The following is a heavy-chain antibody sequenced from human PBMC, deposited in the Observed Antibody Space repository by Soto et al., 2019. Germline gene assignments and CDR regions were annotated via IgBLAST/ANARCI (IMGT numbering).Heavy chain of an antibody. D-gene: IGHD4-17*01. CDR3: ARVPSPSVYADYYYGMDV. J-gene: IGHJ6*02. V-gene: IGHV3-53*01. CDR2: SYSSGST. CDR1: GFTVSSNY. Sequence: SLRLSCAASGFTVSSNYMSWVRQAPGMGLEWVSVSYSSGSTYYADSVKGRFTISRDNSKNTLYLQMNSLRAEDTAVYYCARVPSPSVYADYYYGMDVWGQGTTVTVSS.